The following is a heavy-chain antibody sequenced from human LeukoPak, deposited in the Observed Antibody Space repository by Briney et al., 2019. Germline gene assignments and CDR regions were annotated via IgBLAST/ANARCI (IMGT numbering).Heavy chain of an antibody. J-gene: IGHJ6*03. CDR3: ARDRRIAAAGRYYYYMDV. Sequence: PGGSLRLSCAASGFTVSSNYMSWVRQAPGKGLEWVSVIYSGGSTYYADSVEGRFTISRGNPKNTLYLQMNSLRAEDTAVYYCARDRRIAAAGRYYYYMDVWGKGTTVTVSS. CDR2: IYSGGST. V-gene: IGHV3-66*02. D-gene: IGHD6-13*01. CDR1: GFTVSSNY.